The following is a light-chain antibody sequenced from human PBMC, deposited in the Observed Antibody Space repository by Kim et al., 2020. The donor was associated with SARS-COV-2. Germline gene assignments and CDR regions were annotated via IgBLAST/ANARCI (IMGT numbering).Light chain of an antibody. V-gene: IGKV1-39*01. Sequence: DIQLTLCPSSLFAAVGDRVNITCRASQSISSYLNWYQQKAGKAPKLLIYAASSLQSGFPSMFSGIGYGIDFTLTIGSVLSEDFAPYFFHLPYSTAPCFGGGTKVDIK. CDR2: AAS. CDR3: HLPYSTAPC. CDR1: QSISSY. J-gene: IGKJ4*01.